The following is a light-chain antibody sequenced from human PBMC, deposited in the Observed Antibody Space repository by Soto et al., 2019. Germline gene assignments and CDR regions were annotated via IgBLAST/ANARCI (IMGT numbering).Light chain of an antibody. Sequence: DIQMSQYPSTLSASVGDRVTITCRHSQSVNRWQAWYQQTPGQAPQLLIYEASRLESGVPSRFGGSGSGTEFTRTISSRSPDEFAIYYCQQNNSYSWTFGQVTKV. CDR3: QQNNSYSWT. J-gene: IGKJ1*01. V-gene: IGKV1-5*03. CDR1: QSVNRW. CDR2: EAS.